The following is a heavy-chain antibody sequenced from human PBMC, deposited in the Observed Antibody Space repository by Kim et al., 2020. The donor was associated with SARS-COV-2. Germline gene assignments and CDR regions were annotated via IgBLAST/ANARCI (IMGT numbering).Heavy chain of an antibody. J-gene: IGHJ3*02. CDR3: AGEGDDLGAFDI. V-gene: IGHV3-13*01. D-gene: IGHD2-21*02. Sequence: TSYEDSVKGRFTFARERAENSVYLQMDSLGVGDTAVYYCAGEGDDLGAFDIWGQGTVVTVSS. CDR2: T.